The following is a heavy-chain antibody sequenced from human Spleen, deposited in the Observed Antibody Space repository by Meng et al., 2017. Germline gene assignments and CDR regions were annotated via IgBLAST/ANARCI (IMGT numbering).Heavy chain of an antibody. V-gene: IGHV4-38-2*01. D-gene: IGHD2/OR15-2a*01. J-gene: IGHJ6*02. CDR1: GYSITGSYN. Sequence: GSLRLSCAVSGYSITGSYNWGWIRQSPGKGLEWIGSIYQSGSTYYNPSLKSRVTMSADTSKNQFSLKLTSVTAADTAVYYCAGGAVMTLIFYHAMDVWGQGTTVTVSS. CDR2: IYQSGST. CDR3: AGGAVMTLIFYHAMDV.